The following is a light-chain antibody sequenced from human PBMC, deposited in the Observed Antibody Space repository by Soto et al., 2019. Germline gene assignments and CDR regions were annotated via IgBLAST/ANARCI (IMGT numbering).Light chain of an antibody. Sequence: QSALTQPASVSGSPGQSITISCTGTSSDVGNYNRVSWYQQHPGKAPKLIIYATRKRPSGVSKRYSGSKSGNTASLTISGLQAEDEATYPCCSYAGSITFTFGGGTKLTVL. CDR2: ATR. J-gene: IGLJ2*01. V-gene: IGLV2-23*02. CDR1: SSDVGNYNR. CDR3: CSYAGSITFT.